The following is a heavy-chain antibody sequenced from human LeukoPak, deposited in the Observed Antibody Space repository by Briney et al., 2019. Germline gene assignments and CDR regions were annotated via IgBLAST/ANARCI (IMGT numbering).Heavy chain of an antibody. CDR2: INPNSGGT. J-gene: IGHJ5*02. CDR1: GYTFTGYY. D-gene: IGHD3-22*01. CDR3: ATESDYYDSSARWFDP. Sequence: ASVKVSCKASGYTFTGYYMHWVRQAPGQGLEWMGWINPNSGGTNYAQKFQGRVTMTEDTSTDTAYMELSSLRSEDTAVYYCATESDYYDSSARWFDPWGQGTLVTVSS. V-gene: IGHV1-2*02.